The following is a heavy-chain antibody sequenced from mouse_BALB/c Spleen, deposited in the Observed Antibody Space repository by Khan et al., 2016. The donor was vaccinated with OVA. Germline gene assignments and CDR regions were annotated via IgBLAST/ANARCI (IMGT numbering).Heavy chain of an antibody. Sequence: EVQLVESGPGLVKPSQSLSLTCTVTGYSITSDYAWNWIRQFPGNKLEWMGYISSSGSTSYNPSLKGRISITRDTSKNQFFLQLKSVTTEDTATYFGARSLYYGYGYALDYWGRGTSVTVSS. CDR2: ISSSGST. V-gene: IGHV3-2*02. CDR1: GYSITSDYA. CDR3: ARSLYYGYGYALDY. D-gene: IGHD2-2*01. J-gene: IGHJ4*01.